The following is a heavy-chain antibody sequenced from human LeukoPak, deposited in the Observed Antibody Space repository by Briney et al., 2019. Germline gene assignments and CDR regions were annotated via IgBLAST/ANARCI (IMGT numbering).Heavy chain of an antibody. CDR3: AKTRFGELWGPDY. J-gene: IGHJ4*02. Sequence: GGPLRLSCAASGFTFDDYTMHWVRQAPGKGLEWVSLISWDGGSTYYADSVKGRFTISRDNSKNSLYLQMNSLRTEDTALYYCAKTRFGELWGPDYWGQGTLVTVSS. CDR1: GFTFDDYT. D-gene: IGHD3-10*02. V-gene: IGHV3-43*01. CDR2: ISWDGGST.